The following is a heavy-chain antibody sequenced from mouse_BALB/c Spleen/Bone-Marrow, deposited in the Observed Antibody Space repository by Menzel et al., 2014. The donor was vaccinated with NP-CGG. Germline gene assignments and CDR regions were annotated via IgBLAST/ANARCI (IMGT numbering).Heavy chain of an antibody. J-gene: IGHJ2*01. CDR1: GYTFTSYW. CDR2: IYPGSDST. V-gene: IGHV1-55*01. Sequence: QVQLQPSGAELVKPGTSVKMSCKASGYTFTSYWMHWVKQRPGQGLEWIGEIYPGSDSTTYNEKFKSKATLTVDTSSSAAYMLLSSLAPEDSAVYCCATGETWGQGTTLTVSS. CDR3: ATGET.